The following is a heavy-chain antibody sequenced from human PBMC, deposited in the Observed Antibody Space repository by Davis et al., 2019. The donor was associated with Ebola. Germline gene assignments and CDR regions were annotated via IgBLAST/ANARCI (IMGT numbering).Heavy chain of an antibody. CDR3: ARASGSFSFDY. J-gene: IGHJ4*02. D-gene: IGHD1-26*01. CDR1: GYTFTGYY. Sequence: AASVKVSCKASGYTFTGYYMHWERQAPGQGLEWMGWISPNSGGTNYAQKFQGRVTMTRDTSISTAYMELSRLRSDDTAVYYCARASGSFSFDYWGQGTLVTVSS. V-gene: IGHV1-2*02. CDR2: ISPNSGGT.